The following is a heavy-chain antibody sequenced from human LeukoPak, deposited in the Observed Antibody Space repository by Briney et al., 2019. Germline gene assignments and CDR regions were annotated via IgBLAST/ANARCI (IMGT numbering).Heavy chain of an antibody. D-gene: IGHD2-2*01. CDR2: IYYSGST. J-gene: IGHJ6*03. Sequence: YPSETLSLTCTVSGGSISSSSYYWGWIRQPPGKGLEWIGSIYYSGSTYYNPSLKSRVTISVDTSKDQFSLKLSSVTAADTAVYYCARDGFVVPAAEYYYYMDVWGKGTTVTVSS. CDR1: GGSISSSSYY. V-gene: IGHV4-39*02. CDR3: ARDGFVVPAAEYYYYMDV.